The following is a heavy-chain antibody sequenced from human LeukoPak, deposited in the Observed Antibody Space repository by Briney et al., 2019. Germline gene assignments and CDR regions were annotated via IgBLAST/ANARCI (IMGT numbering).Heavy chain of an antibody. D-gene: IGHD6-19*01. CDR1: GYTFTSYY. CDR2: INPSGGST. V-gene: IGHV1-46*01. CDR3: AKVFGEGEQWLVLFDY. Sequence: ASVKVSCKASGYTFTSYYMHWVRQAPGQGLEWMGIINPSGGSTSYAQKFQGRVTMTRDMSTSTVYMELSSLRSEDTAVYYCAKVFGEGEQWLVLFDYWGQGTLVTVSS. J-gene: IGHJ4*02.